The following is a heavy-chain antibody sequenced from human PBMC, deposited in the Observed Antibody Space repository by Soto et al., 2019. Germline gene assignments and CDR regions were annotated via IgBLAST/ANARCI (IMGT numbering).Heavy chain of an antibody. CDR2: INAGNGNT. Sequence: ASVKVSCKASGYTFTSYAMHWVRQAPGQRLEWMGWINAGNGNTKYSQKFQGRVTITRDTSARTAYMELSSLRSEDTAVYYCARAFFYTVTSTNGVCYLDYCGQRTPVTXSP. J-gene: IGHJ4*02. CDR1: GYTFTSYA. CDR3: ARAFFYTVTSTNGVCYLDY. V-gene: IGHV1-3*01. D-gene: IGHD2-8*01.